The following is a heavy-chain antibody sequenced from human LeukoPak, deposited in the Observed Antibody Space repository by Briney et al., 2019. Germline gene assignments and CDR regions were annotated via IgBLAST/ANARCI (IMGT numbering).Heavy chain of an antibody. J-gene: IGHJ4*02. Sequence: ASVKVSCMASGYTFTSYYMHWVRQAPGQGLEWMGIINPSGGSTSYAQKFQGRVTMTRDTSTSTVYMELSSLRSEDTAVYYCARTLSGDPPGYWGQGTLVTVSS. D-gene: IGHD2-21*02. CDR3: ARTLSGDPPGY. CDR2: INPSGGST. V-gene: IGHV1-46*01. CDR1: GYTFTSYY.